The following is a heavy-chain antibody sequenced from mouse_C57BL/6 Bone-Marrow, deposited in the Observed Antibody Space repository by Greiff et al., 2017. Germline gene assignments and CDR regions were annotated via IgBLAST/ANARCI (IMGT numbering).Heavy chain of an antibody. J-gene: IGHJ1*03. CDR2: INPSSGYT. V-gene: IGHV1-4*01. D-gene: IGHD3-3*01. CDR3: ARFPGLDWYFDV. Sequence: LQESGAELARPGASVKMSCKASGYTFTSYTMHWVKQRPGQGLEWIGYINPSSGYTKYNQKFKDKATLTADKSSSTAYMQLSSLTSEDSAVYYCARFPGLDWYFDVWGTGTTVTVSS. CDR1: GYTFTSYT.